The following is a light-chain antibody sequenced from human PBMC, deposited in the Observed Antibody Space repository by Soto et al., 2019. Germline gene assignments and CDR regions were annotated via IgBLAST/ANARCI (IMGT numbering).Light chain of an antibody. J-gene: IGLJ1*01. V-gene: IGLV2-14*03. CDR2: HVT. Sequence: QSALTQPASVSGSPGQSITISCTGTSSDLGNYIYVSWYQQQPGKAPKLMIYHVTNRPSGVSNRFSGSRSGNTASLTISGLQAEDEADYYCISYTNSSTYVFGTGTKLTVL. CDR1: SSDLGNYIY. CDR3: ISYTNSSTYV.